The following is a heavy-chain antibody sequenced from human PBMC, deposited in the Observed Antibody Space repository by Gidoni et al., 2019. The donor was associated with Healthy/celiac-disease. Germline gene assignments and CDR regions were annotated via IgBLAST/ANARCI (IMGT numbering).Heavy chain of an antibody. J-gene: IGHJ3*02. CDR3: ARTRPRMVSAFDI. Sequence: EVQLLESGGGLVQPGGSLRLSCAASGFTFSSYAMSWVRQAPGKGLEWVAAISGSGGSTYYADSVKGRFTISRDNSKNTLYLQMNSLRAEDTAVYYCARTRPRMVSAFDIWGQGTMVTVPS. CDR2: ISGSGGST. CDR1: GFTFSSYA. D-gene: IGHD1-20*01. V-gene: IGHV3-23*01.